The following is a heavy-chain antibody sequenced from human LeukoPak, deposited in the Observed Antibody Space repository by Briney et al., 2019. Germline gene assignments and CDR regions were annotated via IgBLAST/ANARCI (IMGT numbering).Heavy chain of an antibody. J-gene: IGHJ4*02. CDR3: ARGSGYSSSWHVYFDY. CDR2: ISSSSSTI. Sequence: GGSLRLSCAASGFTFSIYSMNWVRQAPGKGLEWISYISSSSSTIYYADSVKGRFTISRDNAKNTLYLQMNSLRAEDTAVYYCARGSGYSSSWHVYFDYWGQGTLVTVSS. D-gene: IGHD6-13*01. V-gene: IGHV3-48*04. CDR1: GFTFSIYS.